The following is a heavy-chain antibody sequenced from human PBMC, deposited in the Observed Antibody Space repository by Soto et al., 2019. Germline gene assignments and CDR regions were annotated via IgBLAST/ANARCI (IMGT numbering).Heavy chain of an antibody. V-gene: IGHV3-23*01. CDR2: ISGSGGST. CDR3: AKGGDYGSGLFDP. CDR1: GFTFSRYA. Sequence: EVQLLESGGGLVQPGGSLRLSCAASGFTFSRYAMSWVRQAPGKGLEWVSAISGSGGSTYYADSVKGRFIISRDNSKNTLYLQMNSLRAEDTAVYYCAKGGDYGSGLFDPWGQGTLVTVSS. J-gene: IGHJ5*02. D-gene: IGHD3-10*01.